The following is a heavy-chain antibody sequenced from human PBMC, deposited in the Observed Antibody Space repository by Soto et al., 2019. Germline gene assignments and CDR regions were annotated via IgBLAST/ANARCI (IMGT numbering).Heavy chain of an antibody. CDR2: IYYSGST. J-gene: IGHJ4*02. V-gene: IGHV4-39*01. Sequence: SETLSLTCTVSGGSISSSSYYWGWIRQPPGKGLEWIGSIYYSGSTYYNPSLKSRVTISVDTSKNQFSLKLSSVTAADTAVYYCARLPRANYYGSGSYPDYWGQGTLVTVSS. CDR3: ARLPRANYYGSGSYPDY. D-gene: IGHD3-10*01. CDR1: GGSISSSSYY.